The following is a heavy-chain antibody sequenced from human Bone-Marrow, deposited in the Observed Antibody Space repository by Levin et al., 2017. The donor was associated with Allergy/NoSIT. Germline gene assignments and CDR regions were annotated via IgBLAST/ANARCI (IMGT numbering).Heavy chain of an antibody. CDR1: GGSIRGGSYS. J-gene: IGHJ4*02. V-gene: IGHV4-39*01. D-gene: IGHD1-26*01. Sequence: SQTLSLTCNVSGGSIRGGSYSWGWIRQPPEKGLEWIGTISSGRSTYYNPSFNSRLTISLDTSKNLFSLKLDSLTAADTAGYYCATGPSGFDYWGQGTLVTVSS. CDR2: ISSGRST. CDR3: ATGPSGFDY.